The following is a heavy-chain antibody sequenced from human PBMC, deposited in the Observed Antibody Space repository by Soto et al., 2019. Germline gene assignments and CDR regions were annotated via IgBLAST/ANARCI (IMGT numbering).Heavy chain of an antibody. J-gene: IGHJ4*02. CDR3: ARDSVSFGPGVNDY. D-gene: IGHD5-18*01. V-gene: IGHV3-53*01. CDR1: GFTVSSSY. Sequence: EVQLVESGGGLIQPGGSLRLSCAASGFTVSSSYLSWVRQAPGKGLDWVSIIYSDGTTYYADSVRGRFTISRDSSQNTLYLHMNSLRAEDTAVYYCARDSVSFGPGVNDYWGQGTLVTVSS. CDR2: IYSDGTT.